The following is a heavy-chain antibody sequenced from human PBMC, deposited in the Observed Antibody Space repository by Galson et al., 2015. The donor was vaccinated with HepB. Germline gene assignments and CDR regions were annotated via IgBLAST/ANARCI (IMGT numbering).Heavy chain of an antibody. CDR1: GFTFSSYS. CDR3: ARARNWNYGNWFDP. CDR2: ISSSSSTI. Sequence: SLRLSCAASGFTFSSYSMNWVRQAPGKGLEWVSYISSSSSTIYYADSVKGRFTISRDNAKNSLYLQMNSLRAEDTAVYYCARARNWNYGNWFDPWGQGTLVTVSS. V-gene: IGHV3-48*01. D-gene: IGHD1-7*01. J-gene: IGHJ5*02.